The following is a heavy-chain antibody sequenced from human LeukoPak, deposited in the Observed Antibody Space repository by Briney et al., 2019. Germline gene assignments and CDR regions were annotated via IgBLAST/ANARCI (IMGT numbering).Heavy chain of an antibody. Sequence: PSETLSLTCAVSGYSISSGYYWGWIRQPPGKGLEWIGSIYHSGSTYYNPSLKSRVTISVDTSKNQFSLKLSSVTAADTAVYYCARSPPLYCSSTSCQDYWGQGTLVTVSS. V-gene: IGHV4-38-2*01. J-gene: IGHJ4*02. CDR3: ARSPPLYCSSTSCQDY. CDR2: IYHSGST. CDR1: GYSISSGYY. D-gene: IGHD2-2*01.